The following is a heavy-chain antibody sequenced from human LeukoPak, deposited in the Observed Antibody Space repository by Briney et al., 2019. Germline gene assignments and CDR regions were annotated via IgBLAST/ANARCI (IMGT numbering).Heavy chain of an antibody. CDR3: ARLSLGATGGYYFDY. J-gene: IGHJ4*02. V-gene: IGHV4-59*01. D-gene: IGHD1-26*01. CDR2: IYYSGST. Sequence: PSETLSPTCTVSGGSISSYYWTWIRQPPGKGLEWIGYIYYSGSTNYNPSLKSRVTISVDTSKKQFSLKLSSVTAADTAVYYCARLSLGATGGYYFDYWGQGTLVTVSS. CDR1: GGSISSYY.